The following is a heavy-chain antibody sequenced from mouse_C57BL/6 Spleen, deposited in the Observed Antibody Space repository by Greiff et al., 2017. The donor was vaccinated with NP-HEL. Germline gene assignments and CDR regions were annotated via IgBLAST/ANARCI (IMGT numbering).Heavy chain of an antibody. J-gene: IGHJ2*01. CDR1: GYTFTDYN. CDR3: AHVRSYFDY. V-gene: IGHV1-22*01. CDR2: INPNNGGT. Sequence: VQLQQSGPELVKPGASVKMSCKASGYTFTDYNMHWVKQRHGKSLEWIGYINPNNGGTNYNEKFKGKATLTVNKSSSTAYMELRSLTSEDSAVYYCAHVRSYFDYWGQGTTLTVSS.